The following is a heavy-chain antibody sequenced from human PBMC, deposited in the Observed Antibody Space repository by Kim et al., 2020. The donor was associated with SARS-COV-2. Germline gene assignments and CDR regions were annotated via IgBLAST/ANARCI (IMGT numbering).Heavy chain of an antibody. CDR3: AKGPDWGSQWYFDL. J-gene: IGHJ2*01. CDR1: GFTFSNYA. D-gene: IGHD7-27*01. Sequence: GGSLRLSCAASGFTFSNYAVTWVRQPPGKGLEWVSAITAGGGTKYADSVKGRFTISRDNSENTLYLQMNSLRAEDTAVYFCAKGPDWGSQWYFDLWGRGTLFTFSS. V-gene: IGHV3-23*01. CDR2: ITAGGGT.